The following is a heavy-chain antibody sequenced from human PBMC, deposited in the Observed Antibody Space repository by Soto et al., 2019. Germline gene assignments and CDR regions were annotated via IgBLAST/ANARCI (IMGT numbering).Heavy chain of an antibody. CDR3: ARESEDLTSNFDY. Sequence: VGSLRLSCAASGFTFTRYSMNWVRQAPGKGLERVSSISSTTNYIYYGDSMKGRFTISRDNAKNSLYLEMNSLRAEDTAVYYCARESEDLTSNFDYWGQGTLVTVSS. V-gene: IGHV3-21*06. J-gene: IGHJ4*02. CDR2: ISSTTNYI. CDR1: GFTFTRYS.